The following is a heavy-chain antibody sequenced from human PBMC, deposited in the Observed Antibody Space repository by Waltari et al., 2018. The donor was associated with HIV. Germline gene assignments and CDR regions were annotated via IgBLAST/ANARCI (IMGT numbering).Heavy chain of an antibody. CDR3: ARGYSSSRWIPLYH. CDR1: GFTFSNFA. D-gene: IGHD6-6*01. CDR2: FWSDGAEI. V-gene: IGHV3-33*01. J-gene: IGHJ4*02. Sequence: QFQLVESGGGVVQPGTSLTLSCAVSGFTFSNFAIHWVRQSTGKGLEWLAVFWSDGAEISYADSVKGRFTVSKDSSQKTLYLHLTSRRAEDTALYYCARGYSSSRWIPLYHWGRGTLVTVSS.